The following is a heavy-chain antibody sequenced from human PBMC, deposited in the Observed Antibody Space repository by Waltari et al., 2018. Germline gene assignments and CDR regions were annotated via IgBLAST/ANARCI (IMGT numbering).Heavy chain of an antibody. CDR3: ARDPHYSNFDY. CDR2: IKEDGSEK. Sequence: EVQLVESGGDLVQPGGSLRLSCAASGFTFSTYWMTWVRQAPGKGLELLANIKEDGSEKNYVYSVKGRFTISRDNAKNSLYLQMNSLRAEDTAVYYCARDPHYSNFDYWGQGTLVTVSS. CDR1: GFTFSTYW. V-gene: IGHV3-7*01. D-gene: IGHD4-4*01. J-gene: IGHJ4*02.